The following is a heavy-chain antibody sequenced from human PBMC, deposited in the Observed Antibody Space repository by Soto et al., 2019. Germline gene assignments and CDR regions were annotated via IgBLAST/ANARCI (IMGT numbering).Heavy chain of an antibody. Sequence: QVQLVQSGAEVKKPGASVKVSCKASGYTFTSYGISWVRQAPGQGLEWMGWISAYNGKTNYAQKLQGRVTMTTDTPTSAAYMELRSPRSDDTAVYYCASVHGGGITFEWGQGTLVTVSS. D-gene: IGHD3-16*01. J-gene: IGHJ1*01. CDR2: ISAYNGKT. V-gene: IGHV1-18*01. CDR3: ASVHGGGITFE. CDR1: GYTFTSYG.